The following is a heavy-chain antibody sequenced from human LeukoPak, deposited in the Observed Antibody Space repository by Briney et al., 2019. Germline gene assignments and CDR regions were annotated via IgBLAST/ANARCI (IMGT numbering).Heavy chain of an antibody. D-gene: IGHD4-17*01. V-gene: IGHV1-8*01. CDR1: GYTFTSYD. J-gene: IGHJ6*02. CDR2: MNPNSGNT. CDR3: ARDMTTVTTRYVWRFYYYGMDV. Sequence: ASVKVSCKASGYTFTSYDINWVRQATGQGLEWMGWMNPNSGNTGYAQKFQGRVTMTRNTSISTAYMELSSLRSEDTAVYYCARDMTTVTTRYVWRFYYYGMDVWGQGPTVTVSS.